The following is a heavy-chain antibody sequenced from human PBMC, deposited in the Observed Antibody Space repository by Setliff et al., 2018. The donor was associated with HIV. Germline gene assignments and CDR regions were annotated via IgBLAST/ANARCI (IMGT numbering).Heavy chain of an antibody. V-gene: IGHV4-4*07. Sequence: SETLSLTCTVSGCSISSYYWTWIRQPAGKGLEWIGRIYTSGSTNYNPSLKSRLSMSIDTSKNHFSLRLTSVTAADTAVYYCARDLPELTGRSFDPWGQGIQVTVSS. CDR2: IYTSGST. D-gene: IGHD7-27*01. CDR3: ARDLPELTGRSFDP. CDR1: GCSISSYY. J-gene: IGHJ5*02.